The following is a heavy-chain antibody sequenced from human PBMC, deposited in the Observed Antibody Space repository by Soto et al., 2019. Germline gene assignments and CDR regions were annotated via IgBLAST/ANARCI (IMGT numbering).Heavy chain of an antibody. CDR1: GFTFSSYG. J-gene: IGHJ4*02. CDR2: ISYDGSNK. Sequence: QVQLVESGGGVVQPGRSLRLSCAASGFTFSSYGMHWVRQAPGKGLEWVAVISYDGSNKYYADSVKGRFTISRDNSKNPLYLQMNSLRAEDTAVYYCAKFLAAAGPFDYWGQGTLVTVSS. D-gene: IGHD6-13*01. V-gene: IGHV3-30*18. CDR3: AKFLAAAGPFDY.